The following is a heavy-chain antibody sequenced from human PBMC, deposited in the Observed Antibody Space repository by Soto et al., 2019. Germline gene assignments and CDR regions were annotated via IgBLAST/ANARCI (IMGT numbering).Heavy chain of an antibody. CDR2: ISYDGSNK. Sequence: PWGSLRLSCAASGFTFSSYAMHWVRQAPGKGLEWVAVISYDGSNKYYADSVKGRFTISRDNSKNTLYLQMNSLRAEDTAVYYCARGGAYYDFCSGPHYYYGMDVWGQGTTVTVSS. V-gene: IGHV3-30-3*01. J-gene: IGHJ6*02. D-gene: IGHD3-3*01. CDR3: ARGGAYYDFCSGPHYYYGMDV. CDR1: GFTFSSYA.